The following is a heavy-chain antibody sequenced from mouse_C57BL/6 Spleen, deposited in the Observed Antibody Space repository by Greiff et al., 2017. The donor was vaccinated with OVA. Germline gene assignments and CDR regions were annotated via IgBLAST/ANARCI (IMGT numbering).Heavy chain of an antibody. Sequence: DVHLVESGPGLVKPSQSLSLTCSVTGYSITSGYYWNWIRQFPGNKLEWMGYISYDGSNNYNPSLKNRISITRDTSKNQFFLKLNSVTTEDTATYYCAGGVGGVMDYWGQGTSVTVSS. D-gene: IGHD1-1*01. J-gene: IGHJ4*01. CDR3: AGGVGGVMDY. CDR1: GYSITSGYY. CDR2: ISYDGSN. V-gene: IGHV3-6*01.